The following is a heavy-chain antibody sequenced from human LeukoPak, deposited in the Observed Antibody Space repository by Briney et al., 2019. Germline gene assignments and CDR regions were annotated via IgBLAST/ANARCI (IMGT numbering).Heavy chain of an antibody. CDR1: GGSISSYY. D-gene: IGHD6-13*01. CDR2: IDDTGGT. J-gene: IGHJ3*02. CDR3: ARDVPGIAAAGLDAFDI. V-gene: IGHV4-59*12. Sequence: SETLSLTCTVSGGSISSYYWSWIRQPSGKGLEWIGYIDDTGGTNYNSSLKSRVTISVDTSKNQFSLKLNSVTAADTAVYYCARDVPGIAAAGLDAFDIWGQGTMDTVSS.